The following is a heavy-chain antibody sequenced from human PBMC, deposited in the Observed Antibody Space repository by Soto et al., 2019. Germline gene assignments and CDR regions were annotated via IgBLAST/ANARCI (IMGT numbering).Heavy chain of an antibody. CDR3: AKAGGGVVVVPAAIKYYYYYYYMDV. J-gene: IGHJ6*03. Sequence: GGSLRLSCAASGFTFSSYAMSWVRQAPGKGLEWVSAISGSGGSTYYADSVKGRFTISRDNSKNTLYLQMNSLRAEDTAVYYCAKAGGGVVVVPAAIKYYYYYYYMDVWGKGTTVTVSS. CDR2: ISGSGGST. V-gene: IGHV3-23*01. D-gene: IGHD2-2*02. CDR1: GFTFSSYA.